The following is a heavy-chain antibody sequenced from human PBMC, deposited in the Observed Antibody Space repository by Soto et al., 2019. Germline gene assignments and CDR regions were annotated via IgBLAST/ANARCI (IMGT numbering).Heavy chain of an antibody. CDR1: GFTFSSYA. J-gene: IGHJ4*02. D-gene: IGHD3-10*01. CDR2: ISGSGGST. Sequence: GGSLRLSCAASGFTFSSYAMSWVRQAPGKGLEWVSAISGSGGSTYYADSVKGRFTISRDNSKNTLYLQMNSLRAEDTAVYYCATYYGSGEGASRELSIEEEYYFDYWGQGTLVTVSS. V-gene: IGHV3-23*01. CDR3: ATYYGSGEGASRELSIEEEYYFDY.